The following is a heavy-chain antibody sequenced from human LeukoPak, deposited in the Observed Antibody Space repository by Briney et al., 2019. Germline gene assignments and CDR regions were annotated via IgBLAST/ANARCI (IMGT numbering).Heavy chain of an antibody. D-gene: IGHD5-18*01. Sequence: GGSLRLSCAASGFTFSSYGMHWVRQAPGKGLEWVAFIRYDGSNKYYADSVKGRFTISRDNAKNSLYLQMNSLRAEDTAVYYCARDRYSYGYLGNGMDVWGQGTTVTVSS. CDR1: GFTFSSYG. CDR3: ARDRYSYGYLGNGMDV. CDR2: IRYDGSNK. J-gene: IGHJ6*02. V-gene: IGHV3-30*02.